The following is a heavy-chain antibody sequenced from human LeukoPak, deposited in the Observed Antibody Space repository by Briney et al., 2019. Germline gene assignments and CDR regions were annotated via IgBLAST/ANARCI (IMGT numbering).Heavy chain of an antibody. D-gene: IGHD6-6*01. Sequence: GGSLRLSCATFGFTFSSYGMTWVRQAPGKGLEWVSTISISGGTTYYADSVKGRSSISRDNSKSTVYLQLNSLRAEDTAVYYCAKDWGIAARPDYWGQGTLVTVSS. J-gene: IGHJ4*02. CDR3: AKDWGIAARPDY. V-gene: IGHV3-23*01. CDR2: ISISGGTT. CDR1: GFTFSSYG.